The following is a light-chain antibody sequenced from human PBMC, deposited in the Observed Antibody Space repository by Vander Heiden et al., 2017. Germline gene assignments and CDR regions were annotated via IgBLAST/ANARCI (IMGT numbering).Light chain of an antibody. CDR2: AAS. J-gene: IGKJ4*01. Sequence: AIRMTQSPSSFSASTGDRVTITRRASQGISSYCAWYQQKPGKAPKLLIYAASTLQSGVPSRFSGSGSWTDFSLTISCLQSEDFATYYCQQYYSYPLTFGGGTKVEIK. CDR3: QQYYSYPLT. V-gene: IGKV1-8*01. CDR1: QGISSY.